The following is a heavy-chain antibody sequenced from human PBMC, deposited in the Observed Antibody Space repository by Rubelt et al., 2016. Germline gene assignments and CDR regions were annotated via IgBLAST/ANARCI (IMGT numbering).Heavy chain of an antibody. D-gene: IGHD2-2*01. CDR1: GFTFTGAW. V-gene: IGHV3-15*04. CDR3: TTMPSVTLDS. J-gene: IGHJ4*02. CDR2: VASNPDGGAT. Sequence: EVRLAESGGGLVKPGGSLRLSCAASGFTFTGAWMSWVRQAPGKGLEWVGRVASNPDGGATDLAAPVRGRFTSSRDDSRGALYLRIDSLTTDDTAVCYCTTMPSVTLDSWGQGTLGTASS.